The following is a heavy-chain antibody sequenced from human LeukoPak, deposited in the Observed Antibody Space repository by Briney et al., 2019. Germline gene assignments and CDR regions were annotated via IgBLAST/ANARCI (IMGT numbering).Heavy chain of an antibody. CDR2: IRSKLQGYTT. CDR3: ARRMVGATFGAFDI. J-gene: IGHJ3*02. V-gene: IGHV3-72*01. D-gene: IGHD1-26*01. CDR1: GFTFSDHY. Sequence: GGSLRLSCAASGFTFSDHYMDWVRQAPGKGPEWVGRIRSKLQGYTTEYAASVKGRFTILRDDSKNSLYLQMNSLKPEDTAVYYCARRMVGATFGAFDIWGLGTMLTVSS.